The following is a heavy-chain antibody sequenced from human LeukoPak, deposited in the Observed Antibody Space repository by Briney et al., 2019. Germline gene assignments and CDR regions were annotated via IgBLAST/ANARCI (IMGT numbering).Heavy chain of an antibody. D-gene: IGHD4-11*01. CDR2: ISSSGDRT. V-gene: IGHV3-23*01. CDR1: GFTFSSYA. CDR3: AKDSPRISVTGVEYFDH. J-gene: IGHJ1*01. Sequence: GSLRLSCAASGFTFSSYAMHWVRQAPGKGLEWVAAISSSGDRTYFVDSVRGRFTISRDNSKNTFYLQMSSLGVDDTAVYYCAKDSPRISVTGVEYFDHWGQGTLVTVSS.